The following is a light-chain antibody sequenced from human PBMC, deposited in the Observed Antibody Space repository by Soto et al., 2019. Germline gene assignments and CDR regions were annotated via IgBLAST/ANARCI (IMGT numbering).Light chain of an antibody. CDR2: AAS. CDR1: QSVNSTF. Sequence: EIVMTQSPATPSVSPGERATLSCRASQSVNSTFLAWYQQKPGQAPRLLIYAASSMATGTPERFTGTGPGKDFTLTSSRLEPQDFAVDYCQQHGSSLFSSGAGNKVDIK. V-gene: IGKV3-20*01. J-gene: IGKJ3*01. CDR3: QQHGSSLFS.